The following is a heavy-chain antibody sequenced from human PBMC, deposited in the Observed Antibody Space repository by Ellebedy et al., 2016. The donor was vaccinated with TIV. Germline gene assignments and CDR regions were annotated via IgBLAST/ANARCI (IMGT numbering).Heavy chain of an antibody. CDR1: GGSISSYY. CDR2: IYYSGST. V-gene: IGHV4-39*01. CDR3: ALSPYRNSGPRE. J-gene: IGHJ4*02. Sequence: MPSETLSLTCTVSGGSISSYYWGWIRQPPGKGLEWIGSIYYSGSTYYNPSLKSRVTISVDTSKNQFSLKLSSVTAADTAVYYCALSPYRNSGPREWGQGTLVTVSS. D-gene: IGHD5-12*01.